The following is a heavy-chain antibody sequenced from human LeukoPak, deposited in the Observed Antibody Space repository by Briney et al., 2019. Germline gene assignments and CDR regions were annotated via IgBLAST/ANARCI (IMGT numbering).Heavy chain of an antibody. Sequence: GGSLRLSCAASGFTFSSYSMNWVRQAPGKGLEWVSSISSSSSYIYYADSVKGRFTISRDNAKNTLYLQKNSLRAEDTAVYYCARDRVLLFHAFDIWGQGTMVTVSS. CDR3: ARDRVLLFHAFDI. V-gene: IGHV3-21*01. CDR2: ISSSSSYI. J-gene: IGHJ3*02. D-gene: IGHD3-10*01. CDR1: GFTFSSYS.